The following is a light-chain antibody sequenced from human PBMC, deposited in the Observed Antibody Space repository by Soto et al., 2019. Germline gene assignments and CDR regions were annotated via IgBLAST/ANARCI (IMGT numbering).Light chain of an antibody. J-gene: IGKJ1*01. CDR1: QNLLYSSNNKNY. Sequence: DIVMTQSPDSLAVSLGERATINCKSSQNLLYSSNNKNYLAWYQQKPGQPPKLLIYWASTRESGVPDRFSGSGSGTDFTLTISSLQAEDVAVYYCQQYYSTLWTFGQGTKVKI. CDR2: WAS. V-gene: IGKV4-1*01. CDR3: QQYYSTLWT.